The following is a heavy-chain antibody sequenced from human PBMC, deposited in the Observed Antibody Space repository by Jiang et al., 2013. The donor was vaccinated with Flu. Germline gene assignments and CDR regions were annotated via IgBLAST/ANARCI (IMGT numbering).Heavy chain of an antibody. CDR3: AKVVPAALNTPAFLRKGETVTTSGWFDP. Sequence: PGKGAGVGRQVLVVVVVAHTNADSVKGRFTISRDNSKNTLYLQMNSLRAEDTAVYYCAKVVPAALNTPAFLRKGETVTTSGWFDPWGQGTLVTVSS. D-gene: IGHD2-2*01. J-gene: IGHJ5*02. CDR2: LVVVVVA. V-gene: IGHV3-23*01.